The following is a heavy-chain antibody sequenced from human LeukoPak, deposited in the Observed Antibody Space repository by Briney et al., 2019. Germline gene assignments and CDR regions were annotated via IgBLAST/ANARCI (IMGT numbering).Heavy chain of an antibody. J-gene: IGHJ4*02. Sequence: PGGSLRLSCAASGFTFSSYWMHWVRQAPGKGLVWVSRINTDGSSTSYADSVKGRFTISRDNAKNTLYLQMNSLRAEDTAVYYCATRRYSSGFDYWGQGTLVTVSS. D-gene: IGHD6-19*01. CDR1: GFTFSSYW. CDR3: ATRRYSSGFDY. CDR2: INTDGSST. V-gene: IGHV3-74*01.